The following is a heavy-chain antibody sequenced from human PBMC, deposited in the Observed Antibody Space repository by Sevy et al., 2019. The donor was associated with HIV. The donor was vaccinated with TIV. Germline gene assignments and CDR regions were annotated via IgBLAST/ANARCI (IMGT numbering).Heavy chain of an antibody. CDR3: ARVQRGGVPDY. CDR1: GYTFIAHY. V-gene: IGHV1-2*02. Sequence: ASVKVSCTSSGYTFIAHYLHWVRQAPGQGLGWMGWKSPDSGDKKYTEKFQGRVTMTRDTSISTAYMELVTLRSDDTAVYFCARVQRGGVPDYWGQGTLVTVSS. D-gene: IGHD3-10*01. CDR2: KSPDSGDK. J-gene: IGHJ4*02.